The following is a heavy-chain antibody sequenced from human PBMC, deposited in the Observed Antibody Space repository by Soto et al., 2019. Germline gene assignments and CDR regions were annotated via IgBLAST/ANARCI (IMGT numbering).Heavy chain of an antibody. Sequence: EVQLVESGGGLVQPGGSLRLSCASSGFTFSDHYMDWVRQAPGKGLEWVGRIRNEARSYSTEYAASVKGRFIISRDDSKSSLFLQMNSLRPEDTAVYYCARTAPYSGPSAFDYWGQGSLVTVSS. CDR1: GFTFSDHY. CDR3: ARTAPYSGPSAFDY. D-gene: IGHD6-6*01. V-gene: IGHV3-72*01. CDR2: IRNEARSYST. J-gene: IGHJ4*02.